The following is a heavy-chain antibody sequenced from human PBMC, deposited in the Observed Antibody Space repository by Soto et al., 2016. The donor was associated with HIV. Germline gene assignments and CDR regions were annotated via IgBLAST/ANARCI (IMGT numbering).Heavy chain of an antibody. D-gene: IGHD6-13*01. CDR3: ARGPRVATPGSPYRFDP. CDR2: ISSSSSDI. CDR1: EFIFSSYA. V-gene: IGHV3-21*01. Sequence: EVQLVESGGGLVKPGGSLRLSCAASEFIFSSYAMNWVRQSPGKGLEWVSSISSSSSDIYYADSVKGRFTISRDNGKNSLFLQMDSLRDEDTAVYYCARGPRVATPGSPYRFDPGGTGTLVIVSS. J-gene: IGHJ5*02.